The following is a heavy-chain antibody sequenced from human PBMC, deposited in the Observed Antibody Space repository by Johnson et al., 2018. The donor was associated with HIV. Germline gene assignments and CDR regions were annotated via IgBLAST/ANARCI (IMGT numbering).Heavy chain of an antibody. D-gene: IGHD6-19*01. CDR3: AGGLAVAFDI. V-gene: IGHV3-30*02. J-gene: IGHJ3*02. Sequence: QMQLVESGGGVVQPGGSLRLSCAASGFTFSSYGMHWVRQAPGKGLEWVAFIRYDGSNKYYADSVKGRFTISRDNSKNTLYLQRNGLRAEDTAVYYCAGGLAVAFDIWGQGTMVTVSS. CDR1: GFTFSSYG. CDR2: IRYDGSNK.